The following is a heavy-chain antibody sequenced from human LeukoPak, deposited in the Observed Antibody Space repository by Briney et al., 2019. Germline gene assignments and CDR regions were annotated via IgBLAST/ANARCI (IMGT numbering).Heavy chain of an antibody. V-gene: IGHV4-34*01. CDR2: INHSGST. D-gene: IGHD2-2*01. CDR1: GGSFSGYD. CDR3: ARPGTSYHRFGYFQH. J-gene: IGHJ1*01. Sequence: KPSETLSLTCAVYGGSFSGYDWSWIRQPPGKGLEWIGEINHSGSTNYNPSLKSRVTISVDTSKNQFSLKLSSVTAADTAVYYCARPGTSYHRFGYFQHWGQGTLVTVSS.